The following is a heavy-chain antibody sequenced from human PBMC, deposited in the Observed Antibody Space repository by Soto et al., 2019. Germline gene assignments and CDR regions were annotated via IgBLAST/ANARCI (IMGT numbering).Heavy chain of an antibody. CDR1: GGTFSSYS. CDR3: SRGSSMTAVTVFEY. D-gene: IGHD4-17*01. V-gene: IGHV1-69*06. J-gene: IGHJ4*02. CDR2: VIPMFNTS. Sequence: QVQLEQSGPEVKRPGSSVKVSCKASGGTFSSYSVSWVRQAPGQGLEWMGGVIPMFNTSNYALRFQGRVTITADKSTSTVYMYLSSLRSDDTAVYYCSRGSSMTAVTVFEYWGQGTLGTVSS.